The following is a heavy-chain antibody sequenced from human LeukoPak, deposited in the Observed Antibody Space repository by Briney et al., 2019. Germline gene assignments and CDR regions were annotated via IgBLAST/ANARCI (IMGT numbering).Heavy chain of an antibody. V-gene: IGHV4-4*07. CDR3: ARGATGDYAFDI. J-gene: IGHJ3*02. CDR1: GGFITSYY. CDR2: IHTSGST. Sequence: SETLSLTCTVSGGFITSYYWSWIRQPAGKGLDWIGRIHTSGSTNYNPSLKSRVTMSLDTSKNQFSLKLTSVTAVDTAVYYCARGATGDYAFDIWGQGTMVTVSS. D-gene: IGHD1-26*01.